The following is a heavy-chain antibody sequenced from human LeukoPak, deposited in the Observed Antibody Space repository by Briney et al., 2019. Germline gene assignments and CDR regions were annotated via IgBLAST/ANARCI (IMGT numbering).Heavy chain of an antibody. CDR1: GGSISSYY. D-gene: IGHD3-10*01. CDR2: IYSSGST. V-gene: IGHV4-4*07. CDR3: AGSYYYASGSYPDNWFDP. Sequence: SETLSLTCSVSGGSISSYYWSWIRQPAGKGLEWLGRIYSSGSTNYNPSLKSRVTMSVDTSKNQFSLKLSSVTAADTAVYYCAGSYYYASGSYPDNWFDPWGQGTLVTVSS. J-gene: IGHJ5*02.